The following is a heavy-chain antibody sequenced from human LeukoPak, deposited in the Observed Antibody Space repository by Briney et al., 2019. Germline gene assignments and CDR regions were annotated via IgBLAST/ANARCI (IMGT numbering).Heavy chain of an antibody. J-gene: IGHJ4*02. Sequence: SETLSLTCTVSGGSISSSSYYWGWIRQPPGKGLEWIGSIYYSGSTYYNPSRKSRVTISVDTSKNQFSLKLRSVTAADTAVYYCARQKTGTTRNGVVPASYFGYWGQGTLVTVSS. D-gene: IGHD2-2*01. V-gene: IGHV4-39*01. CDR2: IYYSGST. CDR3: ARQKTGTTRNGVVPASYFGY. CDR1: GGSISSSSYY.